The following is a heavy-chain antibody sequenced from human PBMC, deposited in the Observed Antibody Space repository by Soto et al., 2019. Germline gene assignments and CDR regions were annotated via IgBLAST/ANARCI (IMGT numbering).Heavy chain of an antibody. J-gene: IGHJ4*02. Sequence: SETLSLTCTVSGGPISSSSYYWGWIRQPPGKGLEWIGSIYYSGSTYYNPSLKSRVTISVDTSKNQFSLKLSSVTAADTAVYYCARHYDYVLDYWGQGTLVTVSS. D-gene: IGHD3-16*01. CDR3: ARHYDYVLDY. CDR2: IYYSGST. CDR1: GGPISSSSYY. V-gene: IGHV4-39*01.